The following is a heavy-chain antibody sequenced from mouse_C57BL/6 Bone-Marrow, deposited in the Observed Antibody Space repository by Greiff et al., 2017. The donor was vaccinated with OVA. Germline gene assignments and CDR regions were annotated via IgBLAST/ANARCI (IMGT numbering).Heavy chain of an antibody. Sequence: VQVVESGPGLVAPSQSLSITCTVSGFSLTSYGVDWVRQSPGKGLEWLGVIWGVGSTNYNSALKSRLSISKDNSKSQVFLKMNSLQTDDTAMYYCAGSNYPFYAMDYWGQGTSVTVSS. D-gene: IGHD2-5*01. J-gene: IGHJ4*01. CDR1: GFSLTSYG. V-gene: IGHV2-6*01. CDR2: IWGVGST. CDR3: AGSNYPFYAMDY.